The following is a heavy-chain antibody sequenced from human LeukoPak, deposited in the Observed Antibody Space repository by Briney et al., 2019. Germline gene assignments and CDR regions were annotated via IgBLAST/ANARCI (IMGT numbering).Heavy chain of an antibody. CDR2: IKEDGSEK. CDR1: GFTFSTYW. J-gene: IGHJ4*02. D-gene: IGHD3-22*01. V-gene: IGHV3-7*01. Sequence: GGSLRLSCAASGFTFSTYWMSWVRQAPGKGLEWVANIKEDGSEKYYGDSVKGRFTISRDNAKNSLYLQMNSLRAENTAVYYCARDSSGYQWGQGTLVTVSS. CDR3: ARDSSGYQ.